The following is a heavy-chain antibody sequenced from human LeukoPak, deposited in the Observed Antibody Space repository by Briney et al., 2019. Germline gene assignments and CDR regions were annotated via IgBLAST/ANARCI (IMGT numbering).Heavy chain of an antibody. CDR2: PYYRSKSYN. V-gene: IGHV6-1*01. Sequence: SQTLSLTCAISGDSVSSNSAAWHWLRQSPSRGLEWLGRPYYRSKSYNDYAVSVKSPITKYTDTSKSHFSMQLNSVTPEDTSVYDCARGRSGTAMGLFDYWGQGRLVTVSS. CDR3: ARGRSGTAMGLFDY. D-gene: IGHD5-18*01. CDR1: GDSVSSNSAA. J-gene: IGHJ4*02.